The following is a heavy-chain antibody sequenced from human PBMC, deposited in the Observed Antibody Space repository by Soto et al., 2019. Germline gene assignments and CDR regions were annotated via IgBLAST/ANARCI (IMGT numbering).Heavy chain of an antibody. CDR2: ISWDGGST. CDR3: AKDIGDYYDGSGALHY. CDR1: GFTFDDYT. J-gene: IGHJ4*02. V-gene: IGHV3-43*01. D-gene: IGHD3-22*01. Sequence: GGSLRLSCAASGFTFDDYTMHWVRQAPGKGLEWVSLISWDGGSTYYADSVKGRFTISRDNSKNSLYLQMNSLRTEDTALYYCAKDIGDYYDGSGALHYWGQGTMVTVYS.